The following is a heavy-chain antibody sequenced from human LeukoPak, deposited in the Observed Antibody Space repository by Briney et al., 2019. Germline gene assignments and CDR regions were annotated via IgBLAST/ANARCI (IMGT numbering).Heavy chain of an antibody. Sequence: PGGSLRLSCAASGFTFSSYWMSWVRQAPGKGLEWVANIRQDGSEKYYVDSVKGRFTISRDNAKNSLYLQMNSLRAEDTAVYYCARRAYGRMGATGIDYWGQGTLVTVSS. J-gene: IGHJ4*02. CDR3: ARRAYGRMGATGIDY. D-gene: IGHD1-26*01. CDR2: IRQDGSEK. V-gene: IGHV3-7*01. CDR1: GFTFSSYW.